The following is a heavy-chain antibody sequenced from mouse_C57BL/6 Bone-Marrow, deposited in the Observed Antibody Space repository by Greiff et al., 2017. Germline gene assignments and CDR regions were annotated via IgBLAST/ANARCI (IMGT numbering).Heavy chain of an antibody. CDR3: ARITTVVATNYFDY. Sequence: CKATGYTFTGYWIEWVKQRPGHGLEWIGEILPGSGSTNYNEKFKGKATFTADTSSNTAYMQLSSLTTEDSAIYYCARITTVVATNYFDYWGQGTTLTVSS. V-gene: IGHV1-9*01. CDR1: GYTFTGYW. CDR2: ILPGSGST. J-gene: IGHJ2*01. D-gene: IGHD1-1*01.